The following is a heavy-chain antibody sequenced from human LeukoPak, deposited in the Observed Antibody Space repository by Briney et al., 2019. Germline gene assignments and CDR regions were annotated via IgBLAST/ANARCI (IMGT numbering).Heavy chain of an antibody. J-gene: IGHJ4*02. Sequence: GGSLRLSCAASGFTFSSYAVSWVRQAPGKGLEWVSAISGSGGSTYYADSVKGRFTISRDNSKNTLYLQMNSLRAEDTAVYYCAKDQVGSGWYTDYWGQGTLVTVSS. CDR2: ISGSGGST. CDR1: GFTFSSYA. V-gene: IGHV3-23*01. D-gene: IGHD6-19*01. CDR3: AKDQVGSGWYTDY.